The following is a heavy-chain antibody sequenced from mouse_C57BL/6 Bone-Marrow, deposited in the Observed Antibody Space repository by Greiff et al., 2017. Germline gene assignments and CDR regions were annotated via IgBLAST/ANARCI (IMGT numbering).Heavy chain of an antibody. V-gene: IGHV5-6*01. Sequence: EVKLMESGGDLVKPGGSLKLSCAASGFTFSSYGMSWVRQTPDKRLEWVATISSGGSYTYYPDSVKGRFTISRDNAKNTLYLQMSSLKSGDTAMYYCARHAAITTVVEPAWFAYWGQGTLVTVSA. CDR3: ARHAAITTVVEPAWFAY. CDR1: GFTFSSYG. CDR2: ISSGGSYT. D-gene: IGHD1-1*01. J-gene: IGHJ3*01.